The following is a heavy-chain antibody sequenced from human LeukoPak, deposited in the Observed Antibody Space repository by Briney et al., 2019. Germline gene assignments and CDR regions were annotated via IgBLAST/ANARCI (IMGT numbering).Heavy chain of an antibody. V-gene: IGHV3-23*01. CDR2: MSGSGGST. D-gene: IGHD5-12*01. CDR3: ARGPSGYHNT. CDR1: GFTFSNYG. J-gene: IGHJ4*02. Sequence: GGTLRLSCAASGFTFSNYGMSWVRQAPGKGLEWVSGMSGSGGSTYYADSVKGRFTISRDNSKNTLYLQVNSLRAEDTAVYYCARGPSGYHNTGGQGTLVTVSS.